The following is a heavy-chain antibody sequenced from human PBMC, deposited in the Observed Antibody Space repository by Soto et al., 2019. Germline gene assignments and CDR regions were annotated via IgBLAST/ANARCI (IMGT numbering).Heavy chain of an antibody. D-gene: IGHD2-15*01. CDR2: ISGSGGNT. J-gene: IGHJ4*03. Sequence: GGSLRLSCAASGFSFSSYAMSWVRQAPGKGLEWVSAISGSGGNTYYADSVKGRFSISRDNSKNTVNLQMTTLRAEDTAVYYCAKVPRYCSGGSCYGGYFDYWGQETLVTVSS. CDR1: GFSFSSYA. V-gene: IGHV3-23*01. CDR3: AKVPRYCSGGSCYGGYFDY.